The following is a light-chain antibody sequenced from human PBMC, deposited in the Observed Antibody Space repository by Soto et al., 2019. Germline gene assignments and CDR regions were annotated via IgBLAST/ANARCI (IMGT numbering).Light chain of an antibody. CDR3: CSFERSITLV. CDR1: SSDVGSYNL. V-gene: IGLV2-23*01. J-gene: IGLJ2*01. CDR2: EGS. Sequence: QSVLTQPAPVSGSPGQSITISCTGSSSDVGSYNLVSWYQQLPGEAPKLMIYEGSKRPSGVSNRFSGSKSGNTASLTISGLQAEDEADYYCCSFERSITLVFGGGTKLTVL.